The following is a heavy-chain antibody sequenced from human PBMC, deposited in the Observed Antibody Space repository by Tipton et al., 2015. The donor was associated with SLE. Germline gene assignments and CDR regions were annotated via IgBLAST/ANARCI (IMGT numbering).Heavy chain of an antibody. CDR3: ARDYNNYPFFDY. CDR2: ITNNGNT. J-gene: IGHJ4*02. CDR1: GGSISGTNYY. V-gene: IGHV4-39*02. D-gene: IGHD4-11*01. Sequence: TLSLTCNVSGGSISGTNYYWDWIRQPPGKGPEWIGRITNNGNTYYIPSLQSRVTMSVDTSKNQISLKLSSVTAADTAVYYCARDYNNYPFFDYWGQGTLVTVSS.